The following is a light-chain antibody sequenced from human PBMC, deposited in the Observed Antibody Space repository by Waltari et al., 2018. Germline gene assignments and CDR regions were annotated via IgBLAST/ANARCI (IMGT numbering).Light chain of an antibody. CDR1: QSVSRSY. V-gene: IGKV3-20*01. CDR3: QQYGRSLWT. Sequence: EIVLTQSPGTLSLSPGERATLSCRASQSVSRSYLAWYQQKPGQAPRLLIYGASSRATGIPDRFSGSGSGTDFTLSISRLEPEDVAVYYCQQYGRSLWTFGQGTKVEIK. J-gene: IGKJ1*01. CDR2: GAS.